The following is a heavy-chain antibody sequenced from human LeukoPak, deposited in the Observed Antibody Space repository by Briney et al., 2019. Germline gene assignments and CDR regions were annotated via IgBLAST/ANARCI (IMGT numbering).Heavy chain of an antibody. Sequence: TSETLSLTCTVSGGSIGSGTYYWTWLRQPAGKGLEWIGRFYTGGSTNYNPSLRSRVSISLDMSKNQFSLKMSSVTAADTAVYYCRGGGTTVDYWGQGTLVTVSS. D-gene: IGHD1-7*01. J-gene: IGHJ4*02. CDR2: FYTGGST. V-gene: IGHV4-61*02. CDR3: RGGGTTVDY. CDR1: GGSIGSGTYY.